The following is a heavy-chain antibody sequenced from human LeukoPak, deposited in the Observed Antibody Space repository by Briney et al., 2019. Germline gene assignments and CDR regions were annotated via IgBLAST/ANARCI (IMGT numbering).Heavy chain of an antibody. CDR2: IYYSGST. D-gene: IGHD3-22*01. J-gene: IGHJ4*02. V-gene: IGHV4-59*01. Sequence: SETLSLTCTVSGGPISSYYWSWIRQPPGKGLEWIGYIYYSGSTNYNPSLKSRVTISVDTSKNQFSLKLSSVTAADTAVYYCARAPTPYDSSGYYGYWGQGTLVTVSS. CDR1: GGPISSYY. CDR3: ARAPTPYDSSGYYGY.